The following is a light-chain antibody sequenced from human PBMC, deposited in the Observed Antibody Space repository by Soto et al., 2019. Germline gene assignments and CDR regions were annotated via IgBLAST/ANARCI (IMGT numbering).Light chain of an antibody. V-gene: IGKV3-20*01. CDR3: QQYGTSEII. J-gene: IGKJ5*01. Sequence: EIVLTQSPGTLSLSPGERATLSCRASQSLTNSLIAWYQQKPGQAPRLLIYDTSSRATGIPDRFSGSGSGTDFTLTISRLEPEDFAVFFCQQYGTSEIIFGQGTRLEIK. CDR1: QSLTNSL. CDR2: DTS.